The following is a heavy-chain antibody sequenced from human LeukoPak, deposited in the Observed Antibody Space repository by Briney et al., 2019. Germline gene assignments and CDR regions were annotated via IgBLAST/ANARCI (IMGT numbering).Heavy chain of an antibody. CDR2: IFYNGNT. CDR1: GGSISNYY. CDR3: ARSGRIGASDS. V-gene: IGHV4-59*01. J-gene: IGHJ4*02. D-gene: IGHD1-14*01. Sequence: SETLSLTCTVSGGSISNYYWSWIRQSPGKGLEWIAYIFYNGNTNYNPSLKSRVTISVDTSKNQFSLKLSSVTAADTAVYHCARSGRIGASDSWGQGSLVTVSS.